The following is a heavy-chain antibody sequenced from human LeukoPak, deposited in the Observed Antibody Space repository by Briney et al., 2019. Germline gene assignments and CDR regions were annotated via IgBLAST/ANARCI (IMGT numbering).Heavy chain of an antibody. J-gene: IGHJ4*02. CDR2: IRSSGSST. CDR3: AKVVVPPAPSISIDY. V-gene: IGHV3-23*01. Sequence: PGASLRLSCAASGFTFSSYAMSWVRQAPGKGLEWVSSIRSSGSSTYYADSVKGRFTISRDNSKNTLCLQMNSLRAEDTATYYCAKVVVPPAPSISIDYWGQGTLVTVSS. D-gene: IGHD2-2*01. CDR1: GFTFSSYA.